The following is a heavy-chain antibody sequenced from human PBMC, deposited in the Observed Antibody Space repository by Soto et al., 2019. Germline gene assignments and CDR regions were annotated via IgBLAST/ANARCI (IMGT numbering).Heavy chain of an antibody. D-gene: IGHD3-22*01. J-gene: IGHJ3*01. CDR3: AKTRLYDNNEYHRDGFDV. CDR1: GFTVSTNY. CDR2: IFASGKT. Sequence: EVQLVESGGGLIQPGGSLRLSCTASGFTVSTNYMAWVRRAAGKGLEWVSVIFASGKTYYADAVKGRFTVSRDNSKDTLFLQMNTLRVEDTAVYYCAKTRLYDNNEYHRDGFDVWGPGTAVTVSS. V-gene: IGHV3-53*01.